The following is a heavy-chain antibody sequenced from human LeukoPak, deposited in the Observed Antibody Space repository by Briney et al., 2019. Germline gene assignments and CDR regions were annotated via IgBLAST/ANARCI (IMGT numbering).Heavy chain of an antibody. Sequence: KPGGSLRLSCAASGFTFSSYSMNWVRQAPGKGLEWVSSISSSSSYIYYADSVKGRFTISRDNAKNSLYLQMNSLRAEDTAVYYCAKVVRWDRCYMDVWGKGTTVTVSS. CDR2: ISSSSSYI. V-gene: IGHV3-21*01. CDR1: GFTFSSYS. CDR3: AKVVRWDRCYMDV. D-gene: IGHD4-23*01. J-gene: IGHJ6*03.